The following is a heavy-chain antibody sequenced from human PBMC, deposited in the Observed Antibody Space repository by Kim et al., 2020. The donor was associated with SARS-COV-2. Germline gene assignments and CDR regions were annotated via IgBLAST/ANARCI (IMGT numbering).Heavy chain of an antibody. J-gene: IGHJ6*02. CDR3: AKEQITNTMIVIVITWGGGMHV. CDR1: GFTFSTYA. V-gene: IGHV3-23*01. CDR2: ISGNGDST. D-gene: IGHD3-22*01. Sequence: GGSLRLSCAASGFTFSTYAMSWVRQAPGKGLEWVSAISGNGDSTYYADSVKGRFTISRDNSKNTLYLQMNSLRAEDTAVYYCAKEQITNTMIVIVITWGGGMHVWGQGTTVTVSS.